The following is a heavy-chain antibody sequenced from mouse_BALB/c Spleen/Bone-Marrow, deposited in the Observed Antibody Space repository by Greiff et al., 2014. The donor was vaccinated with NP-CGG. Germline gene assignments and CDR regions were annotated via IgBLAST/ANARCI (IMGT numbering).Heavy chain of an antibody. CDR3: ARRYGNYYFDY. J-gene: IGHJ2*01. CDR2: IHPYNDGT. CDR1: GYTFTSYV. D-gene: IGHD2-10*02. V-gene: IGHV1-14*01. Sequence: QLQESGPELVKPGASVKMSCKASGYTFTSYVMHWVKRKPGQGLEWIGYIHPYNDGTKYNEKFKGKATLTSDKSSSTAYMELSSLTSEDSAVYYCARRYGNYYFDYWGQGTTLTVSS.